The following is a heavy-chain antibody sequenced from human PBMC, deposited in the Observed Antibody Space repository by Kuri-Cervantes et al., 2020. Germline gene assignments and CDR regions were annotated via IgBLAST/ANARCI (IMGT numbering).Heavy chain of an antibody. Sequence: YSQKFQGRVTITRNTSASTAYMELSSLRSEDTAVYYCARDRRYYYDSSGYWGQGTLVTVSS. V-gene: IGHV1-3*01. D-gene: IGHD3-22*01. CDR3: ARDRRYYYDSSGY. J-gene: IGHJ4*02.